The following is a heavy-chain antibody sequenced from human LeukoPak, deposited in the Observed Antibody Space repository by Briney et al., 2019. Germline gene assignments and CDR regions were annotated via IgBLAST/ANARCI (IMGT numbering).Heavy chain of an antibody. CDR1: FSGNY. V-gene: IGHV1-2*02. Sequence: GASVKVSCKASFSGNYFQWVRQAPGQGFEWIGCIDRNSGDTDYAQKFQGRVTMTRDTSSTTGYMELSRLRSDDTAVYYCARDSTYYDFWSGYQHQYFDYWGQGTLVTVSS. CDR3: ARDSTYYDFWSGYQHQYFDY. J-gene: IGHJ4*02. D-gene: IGHD3-3*01. CDR2: IDRNSGDT.